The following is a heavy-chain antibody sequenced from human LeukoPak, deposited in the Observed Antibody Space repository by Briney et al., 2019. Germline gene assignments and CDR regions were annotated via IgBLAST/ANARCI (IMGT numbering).Heavy chain of an antibody. CDR2: INHSGST. Sequence: SETLSLTCAVYGGSFSGYYWSWIRQPPGKGLEWIGEINHSGSTNYTPSLKSRVTISVDTSKNQFSLKLSSVTAADTAVYYCARGTSYDILTGYSDYWGQGTLVTVSS. CDR1: GGSFSGYY. D-gene: IGHD3-9*01. V-gene: IGHV4-34*01. J-gene: IGHJ4*02. CDR3: ARGTSYDILTGYSDY.